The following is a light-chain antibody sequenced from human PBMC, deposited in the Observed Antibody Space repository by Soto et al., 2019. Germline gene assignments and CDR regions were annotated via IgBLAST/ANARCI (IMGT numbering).Light chain of an antibody. CDR3: SSYAGSNNLV. J-gene: IGLJ2*01. V-gene: IGLV2-8*01. CDR1: SSDVGGYNY. Sequence: QSALTQPPSASGSPGQSVTISCTGTSSDVGGYNYVSWYQQHPGKAPKLIIYEVSKRPSGVPDRFSGSKSGNTASLTVSGLQAEEEADYYFSSYAGSNNLVFGGGTKLTVL. CDR2: EVS.